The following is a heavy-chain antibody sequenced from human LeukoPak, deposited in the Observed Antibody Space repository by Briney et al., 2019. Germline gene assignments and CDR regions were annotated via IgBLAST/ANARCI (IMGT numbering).Heavy chain of an antibody. V-gene: IGHV1-18*01. Sequence: ASVTVSCKASGYTFTSYGISWVRQAPGQGLEWMGWISAYNGDTNYAQKLQGRVTMTTDTSTSTAYMELRSLRSDDTAVYYCARITRSLLWFGELNDYWGQGTLVTVSS. CDR3: ARITRSLLWFGELNDY. D-gene: IGHD3-10*01. CDR1: GYTFTSYG. CDR2: ISAYNGDT. J-gene: IGHJ4*02.